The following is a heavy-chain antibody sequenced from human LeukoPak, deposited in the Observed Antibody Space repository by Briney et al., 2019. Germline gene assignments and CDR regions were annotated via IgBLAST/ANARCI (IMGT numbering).Heavy chain of an antibody. V-gene: IGHV3-30*18. D-gene: IGHD4-23*01. CDR1: GFTFSSYG. CDR3: AKAGLRWHYYYYYMDV. CDR2: ISYDGSNK. J-gene: IGHJ6*03. Sequence: PGGSLRLSCAASGFTFSSYGMHWVRQAPGKGLEWVAVISYDGSNKYYADSVKGRFTISRDNSKNTLYLQMNSLRAEDTAEYYCAKAGLRWHYYYYYMDVWGKGTTVTVSS.